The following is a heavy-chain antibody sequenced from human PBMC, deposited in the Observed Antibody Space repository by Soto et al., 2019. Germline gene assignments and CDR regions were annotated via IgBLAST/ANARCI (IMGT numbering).Heavy chain of an antibody. Sequence: QVQLVQSGAEVKKPGSSVKVSCKASGGTFSSYTISWVRQAPGQGLEWMGRIIPILGIANYAQKFQGRVTITAVKSTSTAYMELSSLRSEDTAVYYCAGYCSGGSCYPLDVWGQGTTVTVSS. J-gene: IGHJ6*02. CDR2: IIPILGIA. V-gene: IGHV1-69*02. CDR1: GGTFSSYT. D-gene: IGHD2-15*01. CDR3: AGYCSGGSCYPLDV.